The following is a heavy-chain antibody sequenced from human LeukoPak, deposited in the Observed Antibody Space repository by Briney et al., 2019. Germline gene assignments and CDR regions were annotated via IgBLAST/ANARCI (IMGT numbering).Heavy chain of an antibody. Sequence: SETLSLTSTVSGGSISSSSYYWGWIRQTPGKGLEWIGSIYYSGSTYYNPSLKSRVTISVDTSKNQFSLKLSSVTAADTAVYYCARHPPSRGYSYGYPPNYFDYWGQGTLVTVSS. J-gene: IGHJ4*02. CDR3: ARHPPSRGYSYGYPPNYFDY. CDR1: GGSISSSSYY. D-gene: IGHD5-18*01. V-gene: IGHV4-39*01. CDR2: IYYSGST.